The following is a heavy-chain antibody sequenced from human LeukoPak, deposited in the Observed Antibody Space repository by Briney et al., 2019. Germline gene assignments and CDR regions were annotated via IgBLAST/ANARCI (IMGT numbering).Heavy chain of an antibody. CDR1: GFIFSTYA. J-gene: IGHJ4*02. Sequence: PGGSLRLSCGASGFIFSTYAMHWVRQAPGKGLEWVAVISSDGSDKHYSDSVKGRFTISRDNSENTFYLQMNSLRAEDTAVYYCARDLIREGSIDYWGQGTLVTVSS. D-gene: IGHD2-15*01. V-gene: IGHV3-30-3*01. CDR2: ISSDGSDK. CDR3: ARDLIREGSIDY.